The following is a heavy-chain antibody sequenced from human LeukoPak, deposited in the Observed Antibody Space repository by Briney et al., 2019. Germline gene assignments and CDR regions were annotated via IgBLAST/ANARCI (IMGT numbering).Heavy chain of an antibody. D-gene: IGHD4-17*01. V-gene: IGHV3-53*05. CDR2: IYSGGST. CDR1: GFIVRNYY. J-gene: IGHJ4*02. Sequence: PGGSLRLSCAASGFIVRNYYLSWVRQAPGKGLEWVSVIYSGGSTYYADSVEGRFTISRDNSKNTVSLQMNSLRAEDTAVYYCARDLNGDYGYWGQGTLVTVSS. CDR3: ARDLNGDYGY.